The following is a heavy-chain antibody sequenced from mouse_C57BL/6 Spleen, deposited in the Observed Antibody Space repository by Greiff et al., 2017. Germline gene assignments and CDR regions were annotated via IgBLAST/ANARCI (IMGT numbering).Heavy chain of an antibody. J-gene: IGHJ3*01. D-gene: IGHD3-1*01. V-gene: IGHV5-17*01. CDR2: ISRGSSTI. Sequence: EVKLLESGGGLVKPGGSLKLSCAASGFTFSDYGMHWVRQAPEKGLEWVAYISRGSSTIYYADTVKGRFTISRDNAKNTLFLQMTRLRSEDTAMYYCARGGVGGFAYWGQGTLVTVSA. CDR1: GFTFSDYG. CDR3: ARGGVGGFAY.